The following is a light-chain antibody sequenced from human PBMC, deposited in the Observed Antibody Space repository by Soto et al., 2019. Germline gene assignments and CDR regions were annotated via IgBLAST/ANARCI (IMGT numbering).Light chain of an antibody. Sequence: DIQMTQSPSSLSASVGDRVTITCRASQGVSIYLAWFQQKPGTVPKSLIYDASNLQSGVPSKFSDSGSGTDFNLTISSLQPEDFATYYCQQYQSHPFTFGPGTKVDIK. CDR1: QGVSIY. V-gene: IGKV1-16*02. J-gene: IGKJ3*01. CDR3: QQYQSHPFT. CDR2: DAS.